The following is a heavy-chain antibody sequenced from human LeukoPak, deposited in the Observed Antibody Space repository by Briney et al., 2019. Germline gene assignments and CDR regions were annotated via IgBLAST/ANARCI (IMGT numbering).Heavy chain of an antibody. D-gene: IGHD3-10*01. CDR3: ARGTYDSYGMDV. Sequence: RSSETLSLTCTVPGDSITNGPYYWTWIRQHPGTGLEWIGYIYYGGHTYYNPSLKSRLTTSVDTSKNQFSLNLSSVTAADTAVYFCARGTYDSYGMDVWGQGTTVTVSS. V-gene: IGHV4-31*03. CDR1: GDSITNGPYY. CDR2: IYYGGHT. J-gene: IGHJ6*02.